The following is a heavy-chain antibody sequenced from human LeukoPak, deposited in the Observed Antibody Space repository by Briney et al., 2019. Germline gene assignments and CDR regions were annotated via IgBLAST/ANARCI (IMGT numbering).Heavy chain of an antibody. CDR1: GFTFSSYG. V-gene: IGHV3-30*18. CDR3: AKDSDIAVAGSDDALDV. J-gene: IGHJ3*01. D-gene: IGHD6-19*01. Sequence: PGGSLRLSCAASGFTFSSYGMHWVRQTPGKGLEWVALISFDGSIEYYVDSVKGRFTISRDNSKNTLFLQMNSLRPEDTAVYYCAKDSDIAVAGSDDALDVRGQGTMVTVS. CDR2: ISFDGSIE.